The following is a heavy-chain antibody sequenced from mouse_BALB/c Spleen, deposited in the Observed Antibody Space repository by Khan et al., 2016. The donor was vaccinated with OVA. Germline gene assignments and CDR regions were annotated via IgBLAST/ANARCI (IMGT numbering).Heavy chain of an antibody. V-gene: IGHV1S137*01. CDR1: GYTFTDYA. J-gene: IGHJ3*01. CDR2: ISTYSGNT. Sequence: QVRLQQSGPELVRPGVSVKISCKGSGYTFTDYAMHWVKQSHAKSLEWIGVISTYSGNTNYNQKFKGKATMTVDKSSSTAYMELARLTSEDSAIXYYERGRFGHYDGFAYWGQGTLVTVSA. D-gene: IGHD1-2*01. CDR3: ERGRFGHYDGFAY.